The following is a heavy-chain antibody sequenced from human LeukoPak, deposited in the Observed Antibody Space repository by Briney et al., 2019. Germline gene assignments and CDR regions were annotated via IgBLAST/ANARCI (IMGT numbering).Heavy chain of an antibody. V-gene: IGHV3-21*01. Sequence: GGSLRLSCAASGFTFNTFNMNWVRQAPGKGLEWVSSITSGGDYIYYADSVKGRFTTSRDNAKNSLSLQLNRLRVEDTAVYYCARGHYDVLAASYKWTPDYWGQGTLVTVSS. D-gene: IGHD3-9*01. CDR1: GFTFNTFN. CDR2: ITSGGDYI. CDR3: ARGHYDVLAASYKWTPDY. J-gene: IGHJ4*02.